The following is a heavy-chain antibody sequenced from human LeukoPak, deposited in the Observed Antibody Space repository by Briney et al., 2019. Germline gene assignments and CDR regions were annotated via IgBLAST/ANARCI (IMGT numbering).Heavy chain of an antibody. D-gene: IGHD6-6*01. CDR2: INPNSSGT. Sequence: ASVKVSCKASGYTFTGYYIHWVRQAPGQGLEWMGWINPNSSGTTYAQKFQGRVTMTRDTSISTAYMDLSRLGSADTAMYYCARQTIAARLTDYWGQGTLVTVSS. V-gene: IGHV1-2*02. J-gene: IGHJ4*02. CDR1: GYTFTGYY. CDR3: ARQTIAARLTDY.